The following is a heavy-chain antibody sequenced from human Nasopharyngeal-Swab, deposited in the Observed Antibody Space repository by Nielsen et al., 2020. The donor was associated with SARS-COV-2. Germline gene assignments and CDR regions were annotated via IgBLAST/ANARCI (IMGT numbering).Heavy chain of an antibody. CDR1: GFTFFSGHW. CDR3: ARESVSITTYIDH. Sequence: GESLKISCEVTGFTFFSGHWKSWVRQAPGKGLEWVANIKPDGSEQNYLDSVKGRFTISRDNARNSLYLQINSLRAEDTAMYYCARESVSITTYIDHWGQGTLVTVSS. CDR2: IKPDGSEQ. J-gene: IGHJ4*02. V-gene: IGHV3-7*03. D-gene: IGHD3-22*01.